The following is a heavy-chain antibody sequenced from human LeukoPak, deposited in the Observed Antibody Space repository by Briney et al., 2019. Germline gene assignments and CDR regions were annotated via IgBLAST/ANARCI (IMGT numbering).Heavy chain of an antibody. CDR2: IYHSGST. J-gene: IGHJ4*02. D-gene: IGHD6-13*01. V-gene: IGHV4-38-2*01. Sequence: PSETLSPTCAVSGYSISSGYYWGWIRQPPGKGLEWIGSIYHSGSTYYNPSLKSRVTISVDTSKSQFSLKLSSVTAADTAVYYCARSTAARFGTWGQGTLVTVSS. CDR3: ARSTAARFGT. CDR1: GYSISSGYY.